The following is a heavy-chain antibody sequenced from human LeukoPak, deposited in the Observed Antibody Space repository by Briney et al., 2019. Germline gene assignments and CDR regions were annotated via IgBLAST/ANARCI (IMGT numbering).Heavy chain of an antibody. CDR3: ARPIRSKGYYFDY. CDR1: GFTSSSYS. V-gene: IGHV3-21*01. J-gene: IGHJ4*02. CDR2: ISSSSSYI. Sequence: GGSLRLSCAASGFTSSSYSMNWVRQAPGKGLEWVSSISSSSSYIYYADSVKGRFTISRDNAKNSLYLQMNSLRAEDTAVYYCARPIRSKGYYFDYWGQGTLVTVSS.